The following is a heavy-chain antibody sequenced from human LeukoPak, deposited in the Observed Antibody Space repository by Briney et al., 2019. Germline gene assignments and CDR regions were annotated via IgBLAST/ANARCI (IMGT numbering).Heavy chain of an antibody. V-gene: IGHV4-59*01. CDR1: GGSINHYY. CDR2: VHSSGSI. CDR3: ARESDNIVFDD. Sequence: SETLSLICAVSGGSINHYYWAWIRQPPGKGLEWIGYVHSSGSIHCNPSLKGRVTISVDTSKNEFSLKLNSVTPADTAVYYCARESDNIVFDDWGQGTLVTVSS. J-gene: IGHJ4*02. D-gene: IGHD1-1*01.